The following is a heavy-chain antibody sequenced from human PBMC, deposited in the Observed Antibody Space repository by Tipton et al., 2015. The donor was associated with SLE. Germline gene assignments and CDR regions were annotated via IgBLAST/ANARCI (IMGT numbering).Heavy chain of an antibody. CDR1: GGSISSYY. V-gene: IGHV4-59*08. J-gene: IGHJ3*02. Sequence: TLSLTCTVSGGSISSYYWSWIRRPPGKGLEWIGYIYYSGSTNYNPSLKSRVTISVDTSKNHFSLKLSSVTAADTAVYYCARHDGQWDAFDIWGQGTVVTVSS. D-gene: IGHD6-19*01. CDR3: ARHDGQWDAFDI. CDR2: IYYSGST.